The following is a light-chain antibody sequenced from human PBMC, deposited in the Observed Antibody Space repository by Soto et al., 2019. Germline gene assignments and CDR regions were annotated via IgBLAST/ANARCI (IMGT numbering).Light chain of an antibody. CDR2: AAS. CDR3: QQSYSTPLT. Sequence: DIQLTQPPSTLSTSVGARVTITCRASQSVSYWLAWYQKKPGKAPKLLIYAASSLQSGVPSRFSGSGSGTDFTLTISSLQPEDFATYYCQQSYSTPLTFGPGTKVDIK. V-gene: IGKV1-39*01. J-gene: IGKJ3*01. CDR1: QSVSYW.